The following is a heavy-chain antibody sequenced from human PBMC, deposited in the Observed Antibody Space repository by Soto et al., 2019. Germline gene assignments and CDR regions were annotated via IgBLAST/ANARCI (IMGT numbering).Heavy chain of an antibody. V-gene: IGHV1-69*02. J-gene: IGHJ6*02. D-gene: IGHD3-10*01. CDR3: ASRMSSGYYYGMDV. CDR2: IIPILGIA. CDR1: GGTFSSYT. Sequence: QVQLVQSGAEVKKPGSSVKVSCKASGGTFSSYTISWVRQAPGQGLEWMGRIIPILGIANYAQKFQGRVTITADKSTSTAYRELSSLRSEDTAAYYCASRMSSGYYYGMDVWGQGTTVTVSS.